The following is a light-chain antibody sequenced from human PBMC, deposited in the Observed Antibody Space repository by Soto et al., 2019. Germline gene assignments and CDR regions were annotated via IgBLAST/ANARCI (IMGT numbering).Light chain of an antibody. J-gene: IGLJ1*01. CDR2: GNN. CDR3: QSYDSSLSGFYV. V-gene: IGLV1-40*01. CDR1: SSNIGAGYN. Sequence: QSVLTQPPSMSGAPGQRVTISCTGSSSNIGAGYNVHWYQQLPGTAPKLLIYGNNNRPSGVPDRFSGSKSGTSASLAITGLQADDEADYYCQSYDSSLSGFYVFGTGTKLTVL.